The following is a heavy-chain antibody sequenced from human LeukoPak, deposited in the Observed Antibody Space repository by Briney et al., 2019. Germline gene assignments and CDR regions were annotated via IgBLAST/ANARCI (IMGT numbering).Heavy chain of an antibody. D-gene: IGHD6-13*01. J-gene: IGHJ6*03. CDR3: ARGRSGSSSWYYYYYYMDV. Sequence: ASVKVSCKASEYTFTSYDINWVRQATGQGLEWMGWMNPNSGNTGYAQKFQGRVTMTRNTSISTAYMELSSLRSEDTAVYYCARGRSGSSSWYYYYYYMDVWGKGTTVTISS. V-gene: IGHV1-8*01. CDR2: MNPNSGNT. CDR1: EYTFTSYD.